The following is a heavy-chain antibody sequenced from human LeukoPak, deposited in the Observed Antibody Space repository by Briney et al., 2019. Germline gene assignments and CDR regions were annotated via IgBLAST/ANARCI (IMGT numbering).Heavy chain of an antibody. CDR2: ISWNSGSI. D-gene: IGHD2-15*01. V-gene: IGHV3-9*01. CDR3: ARYSSGFGY. Sequence: GGSLRLSCAASGFTFDDYAMHWVRQVPGKGLEWVSGISWNSGSIGYADSVKGRFTISRDNAKNTMYLQMNSLRAEDTAVYYCARYSSGFGYWGQGTLVTVSS. CDR1: GFTFDDYA. J-gene: IGHJ4*02.